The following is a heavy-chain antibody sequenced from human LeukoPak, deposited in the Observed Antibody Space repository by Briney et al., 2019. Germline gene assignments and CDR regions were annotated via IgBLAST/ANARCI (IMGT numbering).Heavy chain of an antibody. V-gene: IGHV3-23*01. CDR3: AKGGVLRYFDWLLYIY. D-gene: IGHD3-9*01. CDR1: GFTFSSYA. J-gene: IGHJ4*02. Sequence: GGSLRLTCAASGFTFSSYAMSWVRQAPGKGLEWVSAISGSGGSTYYADSVKGRFTISRDNSKNTLYLQMNSQRAEDKAVYYCAKGGVLRYFDWLLYIYWGQGTLVTVSS. CDR2: ISGSGGST.